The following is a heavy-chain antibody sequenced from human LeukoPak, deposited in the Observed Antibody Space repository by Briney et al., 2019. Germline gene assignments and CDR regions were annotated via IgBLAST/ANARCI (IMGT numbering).Heavy chain of an antibody. V-gene: IGHV4-59*01. Sequence: PETLSLTCTVSGGSISTYYWSWIRQPPGKGLEWIGYIYYSGSTNYNPSLKSRVTISVDTSKNQFSLKLSSVTAADTAVYYCARVKGYSYGLYYFDYWGQGTLVTVSS. CDR3: ARVKGYSYGLYYFDY. CDR2: IYYSGST. CDR1: GGSISTYY. D-gene: IGHD5-18*01. J-gene: IGHJ4*02.